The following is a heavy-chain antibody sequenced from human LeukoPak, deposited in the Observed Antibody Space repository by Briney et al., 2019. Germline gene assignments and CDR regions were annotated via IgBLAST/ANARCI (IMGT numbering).Heavy chain of an antibody. V-gene: IGHV3-23*01. D-gene: IGHD3-22*01. CDR1: GLTFSSHW. J-gene: IGHJ4*02. CDR2: ISSSGGST. Sequence: GGSLRLSCAASGLTFSSHWMHWVRQAPGKGLEWVSSISSSGGSTYYADSVKGRFTISRDNSKNTLYLQMNSLRAEDTAVYYCAYDSTGYYYRNIDYWGQGTLVTVSS. CDR3: AYDSTGYYYRNIDY.